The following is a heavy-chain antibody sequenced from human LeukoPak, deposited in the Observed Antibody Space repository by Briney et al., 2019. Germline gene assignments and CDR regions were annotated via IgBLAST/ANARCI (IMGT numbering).Heavy chain of an antibody. J-gene: IGHJ6*02. CDR2: INHSGST. CDR1: GMSLTDYY. V-gene: IGHV4-34*01. Sequence: SETLSLTCGVSGMSLTDYYWTWIRHSPGKGLEWIGEINHSGSTNYNPSLKSRVTISVDTSKNQFSLKLSSVTAADTAVYYCARDGAGYYYDSSGRRAYGMDVWGQGTTVTVSS. CDR3: ARDGAGYYYDSSGRRAYGMDV. D-gene: IGHD3-22*01.